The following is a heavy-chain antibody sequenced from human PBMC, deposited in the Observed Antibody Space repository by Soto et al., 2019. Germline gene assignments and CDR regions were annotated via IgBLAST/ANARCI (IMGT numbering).Heavy chain of an antibody. CDR3: ARDNYGPLDY. Sequence: ASVKVSCKPSGYPFTDLYIHWVRQAPGLRLEWMGWIDPRGGASRKTQRFQGRFTMTRDTSTNTVYMELSSLRSDDTAVHFCARDNYGPLDYWGQGTLVTVSS. D-gene: IGHD3-10*01. V-gene: IGHV1-2*02. CDR1: GYPFTDLY. J-gene: IGHJ4*02. CDR2: IDPRGGAS.